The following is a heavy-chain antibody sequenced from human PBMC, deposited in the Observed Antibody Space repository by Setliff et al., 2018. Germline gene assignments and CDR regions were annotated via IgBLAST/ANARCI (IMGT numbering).Heavy chain of an antibody. D-gene: IGHD3-16*01. CDR3: STELGE. CDR1: GDSISNYY. CDR2: INQYGTEK. Sequence: PSETLSLTCTVSGDSISNYYWNWIRQPAGKGLEWVANINQYGTEKYYVESVKGRFSVSRDNAKNSLYLQVNSLRVEDTGVYYCSTELGEWGQGTPVTV. V-gene: IGHV3-7*01. J-gene: IGHJ4*02.